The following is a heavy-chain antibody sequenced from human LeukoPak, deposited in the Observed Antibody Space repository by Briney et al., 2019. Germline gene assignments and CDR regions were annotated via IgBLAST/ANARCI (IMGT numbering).Heavy chain of an antibody. Sequence: GGSLRLSCAASGFTFSSYSMNWVRQAPGKGLEWVSSISSSSSYIYYAGSVKGRFTISRDNAKNSLYLQMNSLRAEDTAVYYCARDRFNDFWSGYFDYWGQGTLVTVSS. D-gene: IGHD3-3*01. V-gene: IGHV3-21*01. CDR3: ARDRFNDFWSGYFDY. CDR1: GFTFSSYS. J-gene: IGHJ4*02. CDR2: ISSSSSYI.